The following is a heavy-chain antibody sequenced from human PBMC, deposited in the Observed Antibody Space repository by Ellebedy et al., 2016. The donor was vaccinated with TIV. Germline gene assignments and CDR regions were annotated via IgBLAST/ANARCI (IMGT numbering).Heavy chain of an antibody. J-gene: IGHJ4*02. CDR1: GYTFTGYY. V-gene: IGHV1-2*02. D-gene: IGHD6-19*01. Sequence: ASVKVSCKASGYTFTGYYMHWVRQAPGQGLEWMGWINPNSSGTNYAQKFQGRVTMPRDTSISTAYMELSRLRSDDTAVYYCARVVAVADARDYWGQGTLVTVSS. CDR3: ARVVAVADARDY. CDR2: INPNSSGT.